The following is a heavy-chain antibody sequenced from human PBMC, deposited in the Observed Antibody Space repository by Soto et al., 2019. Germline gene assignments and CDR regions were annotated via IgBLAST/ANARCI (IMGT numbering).Heavy chain of an antibody. Sequence: GSGPTLVNPTQTLTLTSTFSGFSLSTSGVGVGWIGQPPGKALEWLALIYWDDDKRYSPSLKSRLTIPKDTTKNQVVLTMNSLRAEDTAVYYSAKAVPGIAVAGTGYCQHWGQGTLVTVSS. CDR3: AKAVPGIAVAGTGYCQH. CDR2: IYWDDDK. CDR1: GFSLSTSGVG. J-gene: IGHJ1*01. D-gene: IGHD6-19*01. V-gene: IGHV2-5*02.